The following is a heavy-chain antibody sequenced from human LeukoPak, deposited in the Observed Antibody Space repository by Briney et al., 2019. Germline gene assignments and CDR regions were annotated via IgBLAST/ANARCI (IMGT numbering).Heavy chain of an antibody. CDR3: ARGEYRYAVDY. J-gene: IGHJ4*02. D-gene: IGHD5-18*01. CDR1: GYTFTSYD. V-gene: IGHV1-8*01. CDR2: MNPNSGNT. Sequence: EASVKVSCKASGYTFTSYDINWVRQATGQGREWMGWMNPNSGNTGYAQKFQGRVTMTRDTSISTAYMELSSLTPDDTAVYYCARGEYRYAVDYWGQGTLVTVSS.